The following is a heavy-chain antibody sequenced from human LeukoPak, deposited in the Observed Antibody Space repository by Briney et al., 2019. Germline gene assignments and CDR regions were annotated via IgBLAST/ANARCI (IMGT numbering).Heavy chain of an antibody. CDR2: IYHSGST. D-gene: IGHD4-11*01. Sequence: PSETLSLTCAVSGYSISSGYYWGWIRQPPGKGLEWIGSIYHSGSTYYNPSLKSRVTISVDTSKNQFSLKLSSVTAADTAVYYCARHRGYSNYFDYWGQGTLVTVSS. J-gene: IGHJ4*02. CDR1: GYSISSGYY. CDR3: ARHRGYSNYFDY. V-gene: IGHV4-38-2*01.